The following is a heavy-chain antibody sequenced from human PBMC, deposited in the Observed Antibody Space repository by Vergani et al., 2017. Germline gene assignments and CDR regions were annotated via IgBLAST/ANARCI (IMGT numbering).Heavy chain of an antibody. J-gene: IGHJ3*02. Sequence: QVQLQESGPGLVKPSQTLSLTCTVSGGSISSSSYYWGWIRQPPGKGLEWIGSIYYSGSTYYNPSLKSRVTISVDTSKNQFSLKLSSVTAADTAVYYCARHRGGNYDAFDIWGQGTMVTVSS. CDR2: IYYSGST. CDR3: ARHRGGNYDAFDI. V-gene: IGHV4-39*01. D-gene: IGHD4-23*01. CDR1: GGSISSSSYY.